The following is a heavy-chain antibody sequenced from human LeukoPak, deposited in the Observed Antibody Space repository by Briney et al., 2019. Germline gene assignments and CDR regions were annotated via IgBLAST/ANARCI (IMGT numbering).Heavy chain of an antibody. CDR3: SRGGYSHAFDI. CDR2: INWDGSVT. D-gene: IGHD2-15*01. V-gene: IGHV3-74*01. CDR1: GFTFSGFY. Sequence: GGSLRLSCVASGFTFSGFYIHWVRQAPGKGLVWVSHINWDGSVTTYADSVRGRFTISRDNAKNTLYHQMDSLRAEDTAVYYCSRGGYSHAFDIWGQGTVVTVSS. J-gene: IGHJ3*02.